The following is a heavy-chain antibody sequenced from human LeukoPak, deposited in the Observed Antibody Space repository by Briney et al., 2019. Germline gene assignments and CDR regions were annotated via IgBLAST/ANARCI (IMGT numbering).Heavy chain of an antibody. J-gene: IGHJ4*02. Sequence: TLSLTCTVSGGSISSYYWSWIRQPPGKRLEWIAYISDIGSINYNPSLKSRVTISLDTSKNQFSLKLSSVTAADTAVYYCAGHHPRNTVDFWGQGTLVTVSS. CDR2: ISDIGSI. V-gene: IGHV4-59*08. CDR1: GGSISSYY. D-gene: IGHD2-8*02. CDR3: AGHHPRNTVDF.